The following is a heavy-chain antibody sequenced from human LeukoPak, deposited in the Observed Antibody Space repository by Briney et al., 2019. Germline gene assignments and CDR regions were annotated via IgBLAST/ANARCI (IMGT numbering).Heavy chain of an antibody. V-gene: IGHV3-33*03. D-gene: IGHD1-26*01. CDR2: IWNDGSYE. Sequence: PGRAVRLSCVASGFSFSNHGMHWVRQAPGRWLEWVAVIWNDGSYEHYTDSVKGRFTISRDNSKNTLFLQLNSLRPEDTAVYYCAKPTWGSGSFLIDFWGQGTLVTVSS. CDR1: GFSFSNHG. J-gene: IGHJ4*02. CDR3: AKPTWGSGSFLIDF.